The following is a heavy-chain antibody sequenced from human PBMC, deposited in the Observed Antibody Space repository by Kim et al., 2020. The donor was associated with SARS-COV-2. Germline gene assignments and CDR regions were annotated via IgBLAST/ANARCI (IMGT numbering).Heavy chain of an antibody. CDR3: ARGMVRGVIYYYYYYGMDV. CDR2: IWYDGSNK. J-gene: IGHJ6*02. D-gene: IGHD3-10*01. CDR1: GFTFSSYG. V-gene: IGHV3-33*01. Sequence: GGSLRLSCAASGFTFSSYGMHWVRQAPGKGLEWVAVIWYDGSNKYYADSVKGRFTISRDNSKNTLYLQMNSLRAEDTAVYYCARGMVRGVIYYYYYYGMDVWGQGTTVTVSS.